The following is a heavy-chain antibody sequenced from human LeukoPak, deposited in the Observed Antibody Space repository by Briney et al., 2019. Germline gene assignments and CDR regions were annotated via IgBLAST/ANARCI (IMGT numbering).Heavy chain of an antibody. CDR3: ARGVEDTMFRGVTLSYNYNGMDI. D-gene: IGHD3-10*01. V-gene: IGHV3-48*03. CDR1: GFTFSSYE. Sequence: PGGSLRLSCAASGFTFSSYEMNWVRQAPGKGLEWVAYISSSGTTIYYADSVKGRFTISRDNAKNSLYLQMNGLRAEDTAVYYCARGVEDTMFRGVTLSYNYNGMDIWGQGTTVTVSS. CDR2: ISSSGTTI. J-gene: IGHJ6*02.